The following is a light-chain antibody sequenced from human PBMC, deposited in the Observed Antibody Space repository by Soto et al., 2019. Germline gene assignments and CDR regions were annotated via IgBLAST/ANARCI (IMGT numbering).Light chain of an antibody. Sequence: DIPMTQSPSSLSAFVGDSVTFTCRASQGISNYLAWYHQKPGKVPKLLVYAASTLHSQVPSRISGSGSGTEFTLTIRSLQPEDVSTYYCQHYHSPPFTFGPGTKLEIK. J-gene: IGKJ3*01. V-gene: IGKV1-27*01. CDR3: QHYHSPPFT. CDR1: QGISNY. CDR2: AAS.